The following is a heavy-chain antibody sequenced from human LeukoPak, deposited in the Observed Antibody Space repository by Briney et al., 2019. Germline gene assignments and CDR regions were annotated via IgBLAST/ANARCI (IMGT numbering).Heavy chain of an antibody. CDR2: INSDGSST. Sequence: PGGSLRLSCAASGFTFSSYWMHWVRQAPGKGLVWVSRINSDGSSTSYADSVKGRFTISRDNAKNTLYLQMNSLRAEDTAVYYCARGSPGTKRNSYYYDSSGEIYGMDVWGQGTTVTVSS. V-gene: IGHV3-74*01. J-gene: IGHJ6*02. CDR1: GFTFSSYW. CDR3: ARGSPGTKRNSYYYDSSGEIYGMDV. D-gene: IGHD3-22*01.